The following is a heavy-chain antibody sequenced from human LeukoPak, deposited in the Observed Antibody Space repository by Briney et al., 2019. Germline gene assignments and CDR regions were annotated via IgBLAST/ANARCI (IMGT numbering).Heavy chain of an antibody. Sequence: PRGSLTLSCAASGFTVSSSYMSWVRQAPGKGLEWVSLIYSAGSTYYADSVKGRFTISRDNSKNTLYLQMNSLRAEDTAVYYCARKTPRFGDYDYWGQGTLVTVSS. CDR1: GFTVSSSY. J-gene: IGHJ4*02. V-gene: IGHV3-66*01. CDR3: ARKTPRFGDYDY. CDR2: IYSAGST. D-gene: IGHD2-15*01.